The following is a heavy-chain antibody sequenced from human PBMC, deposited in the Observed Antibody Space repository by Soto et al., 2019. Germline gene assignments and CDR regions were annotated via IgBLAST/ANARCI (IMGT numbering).Heavy chain of an antibody. Sequence: GGSLRLSCAASGFTFSSYGMHWVRQAPGKGLEWVAVISYDGSNKYYADSVKGRFTISRDNSKNTLYLQMNSLRAEDTAVYYCAKDWAPAQWLDTRGYFDYWGQGTLVTVSS. J-gene: IGHJ4*02. D-gene: IGHD6-19*01. CDR3: AKDWAPAQWLDTRGYFDY. CDR2: ISYDGSNK. V-gene: IGHV3-30*18. CDR1: GFTFSSYG.